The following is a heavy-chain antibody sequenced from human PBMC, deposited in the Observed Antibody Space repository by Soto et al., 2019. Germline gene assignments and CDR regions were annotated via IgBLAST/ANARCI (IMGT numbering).Heavy chain of an antibody. CDR3: EREAADGTAFDY. CDR2: ISYDGSNK. D-gene: IGHD6-13*01. Sequence: VGSLRLSCAASVFTFSSYAMHWVRQAPGKGLEWVAVISYDGSNKYYADSVKGRFTISRDNSKNTLYLQMNSLRAEDTAVYYCEREAADGTAFDYWGQGTLVTVSS. J-gene: IGHJ4*02. CDR1: VFTFSSYA. V-gene: IGHV3-30-3*01.